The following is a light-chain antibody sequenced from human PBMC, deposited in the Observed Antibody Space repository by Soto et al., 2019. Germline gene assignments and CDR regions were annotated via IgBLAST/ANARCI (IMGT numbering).Light chain of an antibody. CDR1: TSNIGSNT. V-gene: IGLV1-44*01. Sequence: QSVLTQPPSASGTPGQRVTISCCGSTSNIGSNTVNWYQQLPGTAPKLLIYYNNQRPSGVPDRFSGSKSGTSASLAISGLQSEDEADYYCSSWDDSLTGSWVFGGGTKLTVL. J-gene: IGLJ3*02. CDR3: SSWDDSLTGSWV. CDR2: YNN.